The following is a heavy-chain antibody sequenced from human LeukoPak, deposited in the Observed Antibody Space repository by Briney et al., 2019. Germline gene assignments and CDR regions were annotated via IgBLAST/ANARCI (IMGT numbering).Heavy chain of an antibody. CDR3: ARGYCSSTSCLGWIDP. J-gene: IGHJ5*02. Sequence: SETLSLTCAVYGGSFSCYYCSWIRQPPGKGLEWIGEINHSGSTNYNPSLKSRVTISVDTSKNQFSLKLSSVTAADTAVYYCARGYCSSTSCLGWIDPWGQGTLVTVSS. CDR2: INHSGST. V-gene: IGHV4-34*01. D-gene: IGHD2-2*01. CDR1: GGSFSCYY.